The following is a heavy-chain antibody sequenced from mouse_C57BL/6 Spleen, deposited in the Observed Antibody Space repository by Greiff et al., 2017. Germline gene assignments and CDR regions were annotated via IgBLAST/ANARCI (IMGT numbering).Heavy chain of an antibody. CDR2: IYPGDGDT. Sequence: QVQLKQSGPELVKPGASVKISCKASGYAFSSSWMNWVKQRPGKGLEWIGRIYPGDGDTNYNQKFKGKATLTADKSSSTAYMQLSSLTSEDSAVYVCASLYYGNHYYAMDYWGQGTSVTVSS. V-gene: IGHV1-82*01. D-gene: IGHD2-1*01. J-gene: IGHJ4*01. CDR3: ASLYYGNHYYAMDY. CDR1: GYAFSSSW.